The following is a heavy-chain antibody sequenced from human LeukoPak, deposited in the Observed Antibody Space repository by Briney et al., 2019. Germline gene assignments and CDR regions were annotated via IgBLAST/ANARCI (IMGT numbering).Heavy chain of an antibody. Sequence: GGSLRLSCAASGFTFSGFAMSWIRQAPGKGLEWVSSISRSGESTFYADSVRGRFTISRDNSKNTLYLQMNSLRAEDTAVYYCAKDQQLGPFDYWGQGTLVTVSS. J-gene: IGHJ4*02. D-gene: IGHD6-13*01. CDR2: ISRSGEST. CDR1: GFTFSGFA. CDR3: AKDQQLGPFDY. V-gene: IGHV3-23*01.